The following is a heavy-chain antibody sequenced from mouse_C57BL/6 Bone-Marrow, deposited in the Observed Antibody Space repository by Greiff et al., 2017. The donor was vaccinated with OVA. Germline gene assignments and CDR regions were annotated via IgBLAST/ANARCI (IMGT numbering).Heavy chain of an antibody. CDR3: ARQWVPLDY. CDR2: ISSGGSYT. V-gene: IGHV5-6*01. Sequence: EVKLMESGGDLVKPGGSLKLSCAASGFTFSSYGMSWVRQTPDKRLEWVATISSGGSYTYYPDSVKGRFTISRDNAKNTLYLQMSSLKSEDTAMYYCARQWVPLDYWGQGTTLTVSS. CDR1: GFTFSSYG. J-gene: IGHJ2*01. D-gene: IGHD2-14*01.